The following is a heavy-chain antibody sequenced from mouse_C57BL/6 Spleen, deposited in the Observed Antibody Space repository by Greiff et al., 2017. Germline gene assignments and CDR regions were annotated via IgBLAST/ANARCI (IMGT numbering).Heavy chain of an antibody. CDR3: TGKSYHFDY. D-gene: IGHD2-12*01. Sequence: EVMLVESGGGLVQPGGSMKLSCVASGFTFSNYWMNWVRQSPEKGLEWVAQIRLKSDNYATHYAESVKGRFTISRDDSKSSVYLQMNNLRAEDTGIYYCTGKSYHFDYWGQGTTLTVSS. CDR1: GFTFSNYW. V-gene: IGHV6-3*01. CDR2: IRLKSDNYAT. J-gene: IGHJ2*01.